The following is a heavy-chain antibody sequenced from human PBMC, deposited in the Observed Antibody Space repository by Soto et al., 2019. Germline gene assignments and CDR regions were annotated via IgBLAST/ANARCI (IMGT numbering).Heavy chain of an antibody. V-gene: IGHV3-23*01. D-gene: IGHD3-10*01. CDR3: ASKVPGSTSRPDYWYFDL. CDR2: ISGGGDAP. J-gene: IGHJ2*01. Sequence: EVQLLESGGGLVQPGGSLRLSCAGSGFTFINYAMNWVRQAPGKGLEWVSTISGGGDAPFFADSVRGRFTLSRDNSKNTVTLHLNHLGVDDTAVYFCASKVPGSTSRPDYWYFDLWGRGPLFTVS. CDR1: GFTFINYA.